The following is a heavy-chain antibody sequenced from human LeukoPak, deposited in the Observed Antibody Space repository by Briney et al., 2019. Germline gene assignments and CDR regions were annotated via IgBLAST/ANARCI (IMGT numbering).Heavy chain of an antibody. CDR3: TRQNCTGGSCSYVDC. CDR2: IRTKTKNYAA. J-gene: IGHJ4*02. Sequence: GGSLKLSCAASGSIFSDSYVHWVRQASGKGLEWVGLIRTKTKNYAATYAESVKGRFTISRGDSKNTAYLQMNSLKMEDTAVYYCTRQNCTGGSCSYVDCWGQGTLVTVSS. CDR1: GSIFSDSY. V-gene: IGHV3-73*01. D-gene: IGHD2-8*02.